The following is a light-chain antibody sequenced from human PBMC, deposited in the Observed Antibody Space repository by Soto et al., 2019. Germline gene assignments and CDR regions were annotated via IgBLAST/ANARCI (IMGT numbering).Light chain of an antibody. CDR3: QHSNHLPL. CDR2: DES. V-gene: IGKV1-33*01. J-gene: IGKJ3*01. CDR1: QDIGTY. Sequence: DIQMTQSPPSLSASVGDRVTITCQASQDIGTYLNWYQHKPGKAPNLVIYDESNLEIGVTSRFSGGGSGTDFTFTISSLRPEDIATYYCQHSNHLPLFGPGTKVDF.